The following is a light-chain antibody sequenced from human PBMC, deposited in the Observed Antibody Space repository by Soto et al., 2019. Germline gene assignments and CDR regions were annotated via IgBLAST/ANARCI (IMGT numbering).Light chain of an antibody. CDR2: DAS. Sequence: DINMTQSPSTLSASVGDRVTITCRASQTISSWLAWYQQKPGKAPKLLIYDASSLESGVPSRFSGSGSETEFTLTISSLLPDDFATYYCQQYNRSWTFGQGTKVDI. CDR1: QTISSW. V-gene: IGKV1-5*01. J-gene: IGKJ1*01. CDR3: QQYNRSWT.